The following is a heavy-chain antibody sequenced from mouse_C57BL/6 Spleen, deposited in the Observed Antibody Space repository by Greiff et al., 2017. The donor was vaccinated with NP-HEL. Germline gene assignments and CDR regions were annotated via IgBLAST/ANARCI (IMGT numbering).Heavy chain of an antibody. CDR2: INPSTGGT. J-gene: IGHJ3*01. CDR3: ARANGNLYDYDGAWFAY. Sequence: VQLQQSGPELVKPGASVKISCKASGYSFTGYYMNWVKQSPEKSLEWIGEINPSTGGTTYNQKFKAKATLTVDKSSSTAYMQLKSLTSEDSAVYYGARANGNLYDYDGAWFAYWGQGTLVTVSA. V-gene: IGHV1-42*01. D-gene: IGHD2-4*01. CDR1: GYSFTGYY.